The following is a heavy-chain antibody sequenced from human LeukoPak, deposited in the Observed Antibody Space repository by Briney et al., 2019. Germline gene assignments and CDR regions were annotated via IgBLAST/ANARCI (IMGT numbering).Heavy chain of an antibody. V-gene: IGHV1-46*01. CDR3: ARGDGDSDSNGVLMGWFDP. CDR2: IDPSGGST. D-gene: IGHD3-22*01. Sequence: ASVKVSCKASGYTFTAYYMHWVRQAPGQGLEWMGVIDPSGGSTSYAQRFQDRVTMTSDTSTSTVYMELSSLRSEDTAVCYCARGDGDSDSNGVLMGWFDPWGQGTLVTVSS. CDR1: GYTFTAYY. J-gene: IGHJ5*02.